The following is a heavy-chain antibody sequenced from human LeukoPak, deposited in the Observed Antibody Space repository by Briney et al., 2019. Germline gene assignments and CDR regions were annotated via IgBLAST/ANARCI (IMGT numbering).Heavy chain of an antibody. CDR1: GGSISSYY. CDR3: ARHGLKATYDFWSGYYDYYGMDV. D-gene: IGHD3-3*01. J-gene: IGHJ6*02. CDR2: IYYSGST. Sequence: SETLSLTCTVSGGSISSYYWGWIRQPPGKGLEWIGSIYYSGSTYYNPSLKSRVTISVDTSKNQFSLKLSSVTAADTAVYYCARHGLKATYDFWSGYYDYYGMDVWGQGTTVTVSS. V-gene: IGHV4-39*01.